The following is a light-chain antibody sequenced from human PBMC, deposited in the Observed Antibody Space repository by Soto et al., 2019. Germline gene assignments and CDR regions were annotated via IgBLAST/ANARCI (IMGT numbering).Light chain of an antibody. CDR2: DAS. Sequence: MHMRQSLSSVYASVGHSVSIACQASQDISNFLNWYKQKKGKAPSLLIYDASNLETGVPSRFSGSGYGTQFNFTISSLQTEDMSTYYGRQYDDLPPTFGQGTRLEIK. CDR1: QDISNF. J-gene: IGKJ5*01. CDR3: RQYDDLPPT. V-gene: IGKV1-33*01.